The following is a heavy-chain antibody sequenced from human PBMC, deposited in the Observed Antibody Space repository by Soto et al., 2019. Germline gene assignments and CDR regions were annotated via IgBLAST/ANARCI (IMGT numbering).Heavy chain of an antibody. CDR1: GGSISSSSYY. Sequence: SETLSLTCTVSGGSISSSSYYWGWIRQPPGKGLEWIGSIYYSGSTYYNPSLKSRVTISVDTSKNQFSLKLSSVTAADTAVYYCARGYYDSSGYYLHYFDYWGQGTLVTVSS. CDR2: IYYSGST. D-gene: IGHD3-22*01. CDR3: ARGYYDSSGYYLHYFDY. V-gene: IGHV4-39*01. J-gene: IGHJ4*02.